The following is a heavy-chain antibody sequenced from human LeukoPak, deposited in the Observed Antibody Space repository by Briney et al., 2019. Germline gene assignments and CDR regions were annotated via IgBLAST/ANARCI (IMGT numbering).Heavy chain of an antibody. V-gene: IGHV1-2*02. CDR1: GYIFTGYY. Sequence: GASVKVSCKASGYIFTGYYMHWVRQAPGQGLEWMGWINPNRGGTNYAQKFQGRVTMTRDTSISTAYMELSRLRSDDTAVYYCASYYDSSGYYYLDYWGQGTLVTVSS. J-gene: IGHJ4*02. CDR2: INPNRGGT. D-gene: IGHD3-22*01. CDR3: ASYYDSSGYYYLDY.